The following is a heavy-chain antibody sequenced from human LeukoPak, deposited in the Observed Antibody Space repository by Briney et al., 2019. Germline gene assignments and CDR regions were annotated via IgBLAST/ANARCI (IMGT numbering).Heavy chain of an antibody. D-gene: IGHD6-13*01. J-gene: IGHJ5*02. CDR1: GFTFSHYS. CDR2: IGASNTYI. V-gene: IGHV3-21*01. Sequence: GGSLRLSCAASGFTFSHYSMTWVRQAPGKGLEWVSSIGASNTYIYYADSVKGRLTISRDDAKNSLYLQMNSLRAEDTAVYYCARGAYSSSWYGNWFDPWGQGTLVTVSS. CDR3: ARGAYSSSWYGNWFDP.